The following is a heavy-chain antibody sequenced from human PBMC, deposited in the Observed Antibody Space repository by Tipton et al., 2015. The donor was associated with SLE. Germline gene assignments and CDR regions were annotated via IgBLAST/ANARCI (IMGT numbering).Heavy chain of an antibody. CDR3: ARDYMGLGDV. J-gene: IGHJ6*02. Sequence: SLRLSCAASGFTFSSYSMNWVRQAPGKGLEWVSYISSTSSTIYYADSVKGRFTISRDNAKNSLYLQMNSLRAEDSAVYYCARDYMGLGDVWGQGATVTVSS. CDR1: GFTFSSYS. CDR2: ISSTSSTI. V-gene: IGHV3-48*01. D-gene: IGHD6-19*01.